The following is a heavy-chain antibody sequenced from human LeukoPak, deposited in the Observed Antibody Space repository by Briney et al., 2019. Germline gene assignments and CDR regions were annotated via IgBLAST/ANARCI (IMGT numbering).Heavy chain of an antibody. CDR2: INAGNGNT. V-gene: IGHV1-3*01. CDR1: GYTFTSYA. CDR3: ARDRMVRGVRPGWFDP. D-gene: IGHD3-10*01. Sequence: ASVKVPCRASGYTFTSYAMHWVRQAPGQRLEWMGWINAGNGNTKYSQKFQGRVTITRDTSASTAYMELSSLRSEDTAVHYCARDRMVRGVRPGWFDPWGQGTLVTVSS. J-gene: IGHJ5*02.